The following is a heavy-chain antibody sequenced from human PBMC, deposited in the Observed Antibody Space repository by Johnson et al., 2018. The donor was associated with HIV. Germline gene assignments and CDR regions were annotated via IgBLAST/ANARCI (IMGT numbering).Heavy chain of an antibody. J-gene: IGHJ3*02. Sequence: HVQLVESGGGVVQPGRSLRLSCVAPGFTVSSNYMSWVRQAPGKGLEWVAVISYDGSNKYYADSVKGRFTISRDNTKNTVSLQMIILRPKDTGVYYCASGVTPRAPLRIWGQGTMVTVSS. D-gene: IGHD2-21*02. V-gene: IGHV3-30-3*01. CDR2: ISYDGSNK. CDR3: ASGVTPRAPLRI. CDR1: GFTVSSNY.